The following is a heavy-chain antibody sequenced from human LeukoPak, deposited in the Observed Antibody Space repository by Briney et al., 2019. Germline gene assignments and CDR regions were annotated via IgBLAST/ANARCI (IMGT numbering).Heavy chain of an antibody. Sequence: PGGSLRLSCAASGIPFSSYGMHWVRQAPGKGLEWVAVIWYDGSKKYYADLVKGRFTISRDNSKNTLSLQMSSLRVEDTAVYYCARWNQGHGLDVWGQGTTVTVSS. V-gene: IGHV3-33*01. D-gene: IGHD4-23*01. CDR2: IWYDGSKK. CDR1: GIPFSSYG. CDR3: ARWNQGHGLDV. J-gene: IGHJ6*02.